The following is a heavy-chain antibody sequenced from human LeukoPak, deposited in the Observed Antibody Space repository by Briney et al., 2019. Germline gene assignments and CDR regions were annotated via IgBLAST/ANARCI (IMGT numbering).Heavy chain of an antibody. CDR2: MNPNSGNR. Sequence: VKVFCRASGYTFISYGINWVRQATGQGVEWVGWMNPNSGNRAYSRKFQGRVTMTSTTNISTAYMKLSSLRAEDTAVYSCARGPAVTTRAWFDPWGQGTLVTVSS. CDR1: GYTFISYG. D-gene: IGHD1-14*01. J-gene: IGHJ5*02. CDR3: ARGPAVTTRAWFDP. V-gene: IGHV1-8*01.